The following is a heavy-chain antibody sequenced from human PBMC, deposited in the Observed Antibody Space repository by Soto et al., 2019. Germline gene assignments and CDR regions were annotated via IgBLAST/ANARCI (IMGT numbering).Heavy chain of an antibody. D-gene: IGHD2-15*01. J-gene: IGHJ3*02. CDR3: AREGWVGATSRVFDI. CDR1: GFRFSDYY. Sequence: QVQLVESGGGLVKPGGSLRLACAASGFRFSDYYMSWIRQAPGKGLEWVSHISTSGSSMYHADSVKGRFSISRDNAKNSLYLQMNSLRAEDTAVDYCAREGWVGATSRVFDIWGQGTMVAVSS. CDR2: ISTSGSSM. V-gene: IGHV3-11*01.